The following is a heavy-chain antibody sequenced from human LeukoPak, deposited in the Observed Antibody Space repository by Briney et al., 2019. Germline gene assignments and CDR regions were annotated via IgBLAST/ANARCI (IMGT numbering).Heavy chain of an antibody. CDR3: ARTSIAARGQSYYFDY. V-gene: IGHV4-59*01. CDR1: GGSISSYY. CDR2: IYYSGST. D-gene: IGHD6-6*01. J-gene: IGHJ4*02. Sequence: SETLSLTCTVSGGSISSYYWSWIRQPPGKGLEWIGYIYYSGSTNYNPSLKSRVTISVDTSKNQFSLKLSSVTAADTAVYYCARTSIAARGQSYYFDYWGQGTLVTVSS.